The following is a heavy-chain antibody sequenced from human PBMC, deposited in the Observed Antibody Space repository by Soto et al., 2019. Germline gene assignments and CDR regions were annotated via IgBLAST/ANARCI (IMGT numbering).Heavy chain of an antibody. CDR3: ARPGLVDTAMANDDFDI. D-gene: IGHD5-18*01. J-gene: IGHJ3*02. Sequence: GESLKISCKGSGYTFTRYWIGWVRQMPGKGLEWMGIIYPGDSDTRYSPSFQGQVTISADKSISTAYLQWSSLKASDTAMYYCARPGLVDTAMANDDFDIWGQGTMVTVSS. V-gene: IGHV5-51*01. CDR1: GYTFTRYW. CDR2: IYPGDSDT.